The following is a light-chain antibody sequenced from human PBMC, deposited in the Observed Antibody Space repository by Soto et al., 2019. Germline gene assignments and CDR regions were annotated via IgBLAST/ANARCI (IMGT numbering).Light chain of an antibody. Sequence: DIQLTQSLSSLSAAVGARVTFPCQASQAIYKYLNWYQQKPGKAPKLLIYDASNLERGVPSRFSGSGSGTDFSLTVDSLQPEDTATYYCQQYDHPPYTFGQGTKLEIK. CDR1: QAIYKY. CDR3: QQYDHPPYT. V-gene: IGKV1-33*01. CDR2: DAS. J-gene: IGKJ2*01.